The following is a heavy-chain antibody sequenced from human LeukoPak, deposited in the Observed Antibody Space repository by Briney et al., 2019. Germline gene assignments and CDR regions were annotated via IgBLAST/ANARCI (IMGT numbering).Heavy chain of an antibody. V-gene: IGHV3-21*01. CDR3: ARVGYSSSSGHFDY. J-gene: IGHJ4*02. CDR1: GFTFSSYS. CDR2: ISSSSSYV. D-gene: IGHD6-6*01. Sequence: GGSLRLSCAASGFTFSSYSMNWVRQAPGKGLEWVSSISSSSSYVYYADSVKGRFTISRDNAKNSLYLQMNSLRAEDTAVYYCARVGYSSSSGHFDYWGQGTLVTVSS.